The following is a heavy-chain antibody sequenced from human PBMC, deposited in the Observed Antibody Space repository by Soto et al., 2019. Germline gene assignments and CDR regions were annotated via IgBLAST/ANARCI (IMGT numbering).Heavy chain of an antibody. V-gene: IGHV1-69*08. J-gene: IGHJ4*02. CDR3: ARERSRYDRSGYYRPDY. CDR1: GDTFSTYS. CDR2: IIPILGTP. D-gene: IGHD3-22*01. Sequence: ASVKVSCKVSGDTFSTYSISWVRQAPGQGLEWLGGIIPILGTPSYAQRFQDRVTITADKSTSTAYMELSSLRSEDTAVYYCARERSRYDRSGYYRPDYWGQGTLVTVSS.